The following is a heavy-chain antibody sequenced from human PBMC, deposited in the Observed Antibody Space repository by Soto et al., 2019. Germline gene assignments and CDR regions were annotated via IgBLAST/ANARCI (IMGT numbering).Heavy chain of an antibody. V-gene: IGHV1-69*08. J-gene: IGHJ4*02. CDR3: ARERSRYDRSGYYRPDY. CDR1: GDTFSTYS. CDR2: IIPILGTP. D-gene: IGHD3-22*01. Sequence: ASVKVSCKVSGDTFSTYSISWVRQAPGQGLEWLGGIIPILGTPSYAQRFQDRVTITADKSTSTAYMELSSLRSEDTAVYYCARERSRYDRSGYYRPDYWGQGTLVTVSS.